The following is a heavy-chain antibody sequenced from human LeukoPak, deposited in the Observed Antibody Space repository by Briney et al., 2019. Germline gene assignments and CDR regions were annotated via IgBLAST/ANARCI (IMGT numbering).Heavy chain of an antibody. D-gene: IGHD2-15*01. V-gene: IGHV4-61*02. CDR2: IYTSGST. Sequence: SETLSLTCTVSGGSISSGSYYWSWIRQPAGKGLEWIGRIYTSGSTNYNPSLKSRVTISVDTSKNRFSLKLSSVTAADTAVYYCARADYSRFDYWGQGTLVTVSS. CDR1: GGSISSGSYY. CDR3: ARADYSRFDY. J-gene: IGHJ4*02.